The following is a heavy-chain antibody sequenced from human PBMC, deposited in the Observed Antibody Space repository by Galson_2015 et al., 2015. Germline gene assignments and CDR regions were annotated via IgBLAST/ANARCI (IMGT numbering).Heavy chain of an antibody. V-gene: IGHV1-46*01. J-gene: IGHJ5*02. CDR2: INPSGGST. CDR3: ARGSSSGWYQTEYNWFDP. Sequence: SGYTFTSYYMHWVRQAPGQGLEWMGIINPSGGSTSYAQKFQGRVTMTRDTSTSTVYMELSSLRSEDTAVYYCARGSSSGWYQTEYNWFDPWGQGTLVTVSS. D-gene: IGHD6-19*01. CDR1: GYTFTSYY.